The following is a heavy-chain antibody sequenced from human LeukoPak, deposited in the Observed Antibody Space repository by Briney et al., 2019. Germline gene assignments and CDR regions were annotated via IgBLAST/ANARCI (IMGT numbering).Heavy chain of an antibody. J-gene: IGHJ6*02. CDR3: ARDLSLTFGGVIAPDYYYGMDV. D-gene: IGHD3-16*02. V-gene: IGHV3-30-3*01. CDR2: ISYDETNK. Sequence: PGGSLRLSCAASGFTFSSYTMHWVRQAPGKGLEWVAVISYDETNKFYADSEKGRFTISRDNAKNSLYLQMNSLRAEDTAVYYCARDLSLTFGGVIAPDYYYGMDVWGQGTTVTVSS. CDR1: GFTFSSYT.